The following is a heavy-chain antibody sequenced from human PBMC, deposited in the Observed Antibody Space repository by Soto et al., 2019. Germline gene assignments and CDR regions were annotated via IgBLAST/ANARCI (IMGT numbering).Heavy chain of an antibody. CDR2: ISNDGRGK. D-gene: IGHD2-15*01. V-gene: IGHV3-30*04. CDR3: ARDQCFGGGRSCYYFDF. Sequence: GGSLRLSCAASGFTFTTYAIHWVRQAPGKGLEWVAVISNDGRGKYYADSVKGRFTISRDNSKNTLYLQMNSLRSDDTAVYYCARDQCFGGGRSCYYFDFWGQGTLVTVSS. CDR1: GFTFTTYA. J-gene: IGHJ4*02.